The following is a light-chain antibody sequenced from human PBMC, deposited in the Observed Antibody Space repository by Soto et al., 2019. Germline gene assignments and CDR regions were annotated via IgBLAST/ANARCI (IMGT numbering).Light chain of an antibody. CDR3: CSFAAMSGYV. CDR2: DVN. J-gene: IGLJ1*01. V-gene: IGLV2-11*01. Sequence: QSALTQPRSVSGSPGQSVTISCTGTSSDVGAYDHVSWYQQHPGKAPKLMIHDVNQRPSGVPDRLSGSKSGNTASLTISGLPAEDEADYYCCSFAAMSGYVFGTGTKVTVL. CDR1: SSDVGAYDH.